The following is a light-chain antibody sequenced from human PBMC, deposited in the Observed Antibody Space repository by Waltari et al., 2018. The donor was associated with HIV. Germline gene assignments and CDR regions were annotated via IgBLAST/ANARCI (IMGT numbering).Light chain of an antibody. Sequence: EIVLTQSPGTLSLSPGERATLSCRASQSVSSNYLVWYQQKPGQAPRLLIYGASSRATGIPDRFSGSGSGTDFTLTISSLEPEDFAVYYCQQYGGSSWTFGQGTKVEVK. CDR2: GAS. CDR3: QQYGGSSWT. CDR1: QSVSSNY. V-gene: IGKV3-20*01. J-gene: IGKJ1*01.